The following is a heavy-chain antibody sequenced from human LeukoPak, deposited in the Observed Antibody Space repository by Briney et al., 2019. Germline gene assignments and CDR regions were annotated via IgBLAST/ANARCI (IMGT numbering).Heavy chain of an antibody. CDR2: ISNSGGST. CDR3: AKDGSTVTGSGDY. Sequence: PGGSLRLSCAASGFTFRSYAMNWVRQAPGKGLEWVSVISNSGGSTYYAASVKGRFTISRDNSKNTLYLQMNSLRAEDTAVYYCAKDGSTVTGSGDYWGQGTLVTVSS. V-gene: IGHV3-23*01. J-gene: IGHJ4*02. CDR1: GFTFRSYA. D-gene: IGHD6-19*01.